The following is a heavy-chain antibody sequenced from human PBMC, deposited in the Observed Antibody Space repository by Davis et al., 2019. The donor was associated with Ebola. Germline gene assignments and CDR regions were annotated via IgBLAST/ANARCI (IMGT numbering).Heavy chain of an antibody. CDR2: IYNGDSDT. V-gene: IGHV5-51*01. CDR1: GYSFSSFW. Sequence: GESLNISCKGSGYSFSSFWIAWVRQLPGKGLEWMGIIYNGDSDTSYSPSFRRQVTLPAVNSITTAYLQWSALRASDTAIYYCATLRRTITGMDDAFDIWGQGTLVTVSS. D-gene: IGHD1-20*01. CDR3: ATLRRTITGMDDAFDI. J-gene: IGHJ3*02.